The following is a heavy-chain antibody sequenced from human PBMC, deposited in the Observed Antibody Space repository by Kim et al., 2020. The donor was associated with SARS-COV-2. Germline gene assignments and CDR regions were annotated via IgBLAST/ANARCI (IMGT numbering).Heavy chain of an antibody. Sequence: GESLKISCKGSGYSFTSYWIGWVRQMPGKGLEWMGIIYPGDSDTRYSPSFQGQVTISADKSISTAYLQWSSLKASDTAMYYCARGGDGYNFLYGMDVWGQGTTVTVSS. V-gene: IGHV5-51*03. CDR3: ARGGDGYNFLYGMDV. J-gene: IGHJ6*02. CDR1: GYSFTSYW. D-gene: IGHD1-1*01. CDR2: IYPGDSDT.